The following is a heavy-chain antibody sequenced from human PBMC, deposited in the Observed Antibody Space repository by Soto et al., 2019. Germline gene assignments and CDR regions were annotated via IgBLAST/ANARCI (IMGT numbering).Heavy chain of an antibody. D-gene: IGHD5-18*01. CDR1: GFSLSDYW. Sequence: EVQLVESGGGLVQPGGSLRLSCAASGFSLSDYWMHWVRQAPGEGLVWLSRITRDVISTNYADSVKGRFTISRDNAKNTLYLQENSLRCEDTAVYYCARGANGYYYFDYWGQGTLVTVSS. V-gene: IGHV3-74*01. CDR2: ITRDVIST. J-gene: IGHJ4*02. CDR3: ARGANGYYYFDY.